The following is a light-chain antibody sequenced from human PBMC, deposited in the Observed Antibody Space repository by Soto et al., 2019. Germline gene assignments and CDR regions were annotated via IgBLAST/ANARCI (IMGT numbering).Light chain of an antibody. Sequence: EIVLTQSPGTLSLSPRERATLSCRASQTVGNNYLDWYQQKTGQAPRLLIYGASSRATVIPDRFSGSGSGTDFTLTISRLEPEDFAVYYCRQSATSPRTFGQGTKVEIK. V-gene: IGKV3-20*01. CDR3: RQSATSPRT. CDR2: GAS. CDR1: QTVGNNY. J-gene: IGKJ1*01.